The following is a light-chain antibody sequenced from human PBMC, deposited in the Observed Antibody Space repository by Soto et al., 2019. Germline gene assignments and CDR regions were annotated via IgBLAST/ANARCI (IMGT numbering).Light chain of an antibody. V-gene: IGKV3-20*01. CDR1: QSVSSNY. Sequence: EIVLTQSPGTLSLSPGERATLSCRASQSVSSNYFAWYQQKTGQTPRLLIYIASSSAPGIPDRLSGSGSGTHFNLTISSVEPEDFAVYSCQQYGSSPWTFGQGTKVEI. CDR3: QQYGSSPWT. J-gene: IGKJ1*01. CDR2: IAS.